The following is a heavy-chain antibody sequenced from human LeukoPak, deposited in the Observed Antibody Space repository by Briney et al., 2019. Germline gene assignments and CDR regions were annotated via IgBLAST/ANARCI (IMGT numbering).Heavy chain of an antibody. Sequence: SETLSLTCAVYGGSFSGYYWSWIRQPPGKGLEWIGEINHSGSTNYNPSLKSRVTISVDTSKNQFSLKLSSVTAADTAVYYCARGAVLMVYARFNWFDPWGQGTLVTVSS. CDR1: GGSFSGYY. V-gene: IGHV4-34*01. CDR2: INHSGST. J-gene: IGHJ5*02. D-gene: IGHD2-8*01. CDR3: ARGAVLMVYARFNWFDP.